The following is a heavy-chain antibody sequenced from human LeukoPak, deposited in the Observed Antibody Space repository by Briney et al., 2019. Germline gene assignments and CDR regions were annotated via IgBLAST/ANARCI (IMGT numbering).Heavy chain of an antibody. CDR2: INHSGST. V-gene: IGHV4-34*01. J-gene: IGHJ4*02. Sequence: SETLSLTCAVYGGSFSGYYWSWIRQPPGKGLEWIGEINHSGSTNYNPSLKSRVTISVDTSKNQFSLKLSSVTAADTAVYYCARYALYCSSTGCPRGLDYWGQGTLVTVSS. CDR1: GGSFSGYY. CDR3: ARYALYCSSTGCPRGLDY. D-gene: IGHD2-2*01.